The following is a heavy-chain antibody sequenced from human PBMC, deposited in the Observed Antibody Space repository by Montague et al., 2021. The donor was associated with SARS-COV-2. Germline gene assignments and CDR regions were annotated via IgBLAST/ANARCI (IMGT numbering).Heavy chain of an antibody. Sequence: TLSLTCTVPGGSISSGSYYWSWIRQPAGKGLEWIGRIYTSGSTNYNPSLKSRVTISVDTSKNQFSLKLSSVTAADTAVYYCARVVGFDFDYWGQGTLVTASS. CDR3: ARVVGFDFDY. CDR1: GGSISSGSYY. D-gene: IGHD2-21*01. V-gene: IGHV4-61*02. CDR2: IYTSGST. J-gene: IGHJ4*02.